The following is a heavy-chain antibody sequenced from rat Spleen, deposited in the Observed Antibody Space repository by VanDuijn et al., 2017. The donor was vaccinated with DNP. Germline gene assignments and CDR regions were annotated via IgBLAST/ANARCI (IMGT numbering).Heavy chain of an antibody. V-gene: IGHV5-31*01. D-gene: IGHD1-4*01. CDR1: RFTFNSYW. J-gene: IGHJ2*01. CDR3: TRGSSLPGYLDY. Sequence: EVQLVETGGDLVQPGRSLKLSCVASRFTFNSYWMAWIRQVPGKGLEWVASVPSSGGSTYYPDSVRGRFTISRDNGESSLYLQMNSLWSEDTATYYCTRGSSLPGYLDYWGQGVLVTVSS. CDR2: VPSSGGST.